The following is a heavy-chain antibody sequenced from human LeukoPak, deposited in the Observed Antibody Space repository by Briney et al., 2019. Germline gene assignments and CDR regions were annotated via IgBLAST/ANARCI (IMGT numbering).Heavy chain of an antibody. Sequence: GESLKISCKGSGYSFSKYWIGWVRQMPEKGLEWMGSIYPDDSDTRYSPSFQGQVTLSADKSLNTAYLQWSSLTASDTAIYYCARRLMYYYDSSGYDVAFDIWGQGTMVTVSS. CDR1: GYSFSKYW. D-gene: IGHD3-22*01. J-gene: IGHJ3*02. V-gene: IGHV5-51*01. CDR2: IYPDDSDT. CDR3: ARRLMYYYDSSGYDVAFDI.